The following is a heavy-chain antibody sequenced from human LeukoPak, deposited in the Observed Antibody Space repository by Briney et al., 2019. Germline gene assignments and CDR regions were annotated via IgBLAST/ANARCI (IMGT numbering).Heavy chain of an antibody. V-gene: IGHV3-66*01. CDR1: GFTVSTNY. D-gene: IGHD5/OR15-5a*01. CDR2: IYSDGST. Sequence: GGSLRLSCAASGFTVSTNYMSWVRQAPGKGLEWVSLIYSDGSTYYADSVKGRFTISRDNSKNTLYLQVNSLRAEDTAVYYCARFTSSRAWAQYFQHWGQGTLVTVSS. CDR3: ARFTSSRAWAQYFQH. J-gene: IGHJ1*01.